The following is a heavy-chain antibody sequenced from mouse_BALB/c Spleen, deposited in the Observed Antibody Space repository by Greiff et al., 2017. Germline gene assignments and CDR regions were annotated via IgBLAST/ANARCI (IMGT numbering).Heavy chain of an antibody. CDR2: IYPGSGST. Sequence: LQQPGSELVRPGASVKLSCKASGYTFTSYWMHWVKQRPGQGLEWIGNIYPGSGSTNYDEKFKSKATLTVDTSSSTAYMQLSSLTSEDSAVYYCTRRGTTVHFDYWGQGTTLTVSS. CDR3: TRRGTTVHFDY. D-gene: IGHD1-1*01. J-gene: IGHJ2*01. V-gene: IGHV1S22*01. CDR1: GYTFTSYW.